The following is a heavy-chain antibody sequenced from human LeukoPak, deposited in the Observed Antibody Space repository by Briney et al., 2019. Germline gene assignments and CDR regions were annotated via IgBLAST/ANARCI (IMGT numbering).Heavy chain of an antibody. CDR1: GFTFSSYG. D-gene: IGHD5-12*01. Sequence: PGGSLRLSCAASGFTFSSYGMSWVRQAPGKGLEWVSAISGSGGSTYYADSVKGRFTISRDDSKNTLYLQMKNLRPEDTAVYYCAKDGAWLRFDDWGQGILVTVSS. J-gene: IGHJ4*02. V-gene: IGHV3-23*01. CDR3: AKDGAWLRFDD. CDR2: ISGSGGST.